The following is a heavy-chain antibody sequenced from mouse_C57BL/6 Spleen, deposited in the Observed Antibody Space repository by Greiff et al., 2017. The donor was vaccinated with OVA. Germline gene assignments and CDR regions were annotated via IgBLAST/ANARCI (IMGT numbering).Heavy chain of an antibody. D-gene: IGHD1-1*01. CDR3: ARLRSYAMDY. V-gene: IGHV5-17*01. Sequence: VQLKESGGGLVKPGGSLKLSCAASGFTFSDYGMHWARQAPEKGLEWVAYISSGSSTIYYADTVKGRFTISRDNAKNTLFLQMTSLRSEDTAMYYCARLRSYAMDYWGQGTSVTVSS. CDR1: GFTFSDYG. CDR2: ISSGSSTI. J-gene: IGHJ4*01.